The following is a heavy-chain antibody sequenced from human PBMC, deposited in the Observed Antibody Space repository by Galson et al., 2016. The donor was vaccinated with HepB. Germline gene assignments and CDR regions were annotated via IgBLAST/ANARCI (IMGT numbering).Heavy chain of an antibody. D-gene: IGHD1-7*01. J-gene: IGHJ4*02. Sequence: SLRLSCAASGFIFSNYEMNWVRQAPGKGLEWVSYIRSTGSTIYYADSVKGRFTISRDTAKSSLYLQMNSLRAEDTAVYYCATRESNYVVYWGQGTLVTVSS. CDR1: GFIFSNYE. V-gene: IGHV3-48*03. CDR2: IRSTGSTI. CDR3: ATRESNYVVY.